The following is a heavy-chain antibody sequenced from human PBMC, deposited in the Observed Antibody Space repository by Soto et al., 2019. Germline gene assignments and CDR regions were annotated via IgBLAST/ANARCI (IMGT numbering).Heavy chain of an antibody. D-gene: IGHD7-27*01. CDR1: GYTLTELS. J-gene: IGHJ5*02. CDR3: ARVPGP. CDR2: FDPEDGET. Sequence: ASVKVSCKVSGYTLTELSMHWVRQAPGKGLEWMGGFDPEDGETIYAQKFQGRVTISVDRPKNQFSLKLSSVTAADTAVYYCARVPGPWGQGTLVTVSS. V-gene: IGHV1-24*01.